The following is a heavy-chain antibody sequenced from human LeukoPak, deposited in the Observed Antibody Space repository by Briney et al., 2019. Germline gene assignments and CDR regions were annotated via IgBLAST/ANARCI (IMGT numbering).Heavy chain of an antibody. Sequence: PGGSLRLSCVASGFTVSSNYMSWVRQAPGKRLEWVSVIYSGGNTYHADSVKGRFTISRDNSKNTLYLQMNSLRAEDTAVYYCARDRSYRAVAPQNNFDYWGQGTLVTVSS. CDR2: IYSGGNT. J-gene: IGHJ4*02. CDR1: GFTVSSNY. V-gene: IGHV3-53*05. D-gene: IGHD6-19*01. CDR3: ARDRSYRAVAPQNNFDY.